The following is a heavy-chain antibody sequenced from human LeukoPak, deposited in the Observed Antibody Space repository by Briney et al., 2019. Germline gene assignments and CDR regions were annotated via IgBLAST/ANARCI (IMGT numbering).Heavy chain of an antibody. J-gene: IGHJ6*03. Sequence: SETLSLTFTVSGDSINSGSYYWSWIRQPAGKGLEWIGRIYTSGSTNYNPSLKSRVTISVDTSKNQFSLKLSTVTAADTAVYYCARGGDYGDYDSYYYYYMDVWGKGTTVTISS. CDR2: IYTSGST. CDR3: ARGGDYGDYDSYYYYYMDV. V-gene: IGHV4-61*02. CDR1: GDSINSGSYY. D-gene: IGHD4-17*01.